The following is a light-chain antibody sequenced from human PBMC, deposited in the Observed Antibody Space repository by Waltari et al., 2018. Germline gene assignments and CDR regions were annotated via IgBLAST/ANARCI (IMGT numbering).Light chain of an antibody. Sequence: EIVLTQSPATLSLSPGERATLSCRASQSVSSYLAWYQQKPGRAPRLLIYDASSRATGIPARFSGSRSGTDFTLTISSLEPEDFAVYYCQQRSNWPITFGQGTRLEIK. CDR2: DAS. J-gene: IGKJ5*01. CDR1: QSVSSY. V-gene: IGKV3-11*01. CDR3: QQRSNWPIT.